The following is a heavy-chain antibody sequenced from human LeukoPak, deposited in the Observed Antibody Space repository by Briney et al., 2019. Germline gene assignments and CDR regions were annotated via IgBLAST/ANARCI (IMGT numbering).Heavy chain of an antibody. V-gene: IGHV1-18*01. Sequence: ASVKVSCKASGYTFTNYGISWVRQAPGQGLEWMGCISAYNGNTNYAQKLQGRVTMTTDTSTSTAHMELRSLRSDDTAVYYCARGKRATRGSSGWYYFDYWGQGTLVTVSS. CDR3: ARGKRATRGSSGWYYFDY. D-gene: IGHD6-19*01. J-gene: IGHJ4*02. CDR2: ISAYNGNT. CDR1: GYTFTNYG.